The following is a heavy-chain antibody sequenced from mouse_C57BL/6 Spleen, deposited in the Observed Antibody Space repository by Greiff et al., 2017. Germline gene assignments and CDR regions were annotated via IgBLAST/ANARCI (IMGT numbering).Heavy chain of an antibody. CDR2: IDPTDSES. CDR1: GYTFTSYW. V-gene: IGHV1-52*01. J-gene: IGHJ4*01. CDR3: ARRSSGYVYAMDY. Sequence: QVQLQQPGAELVRPGSSVKLSCKASGYTFTSYWMHWVKQRPIQGLEWIGNIDPTDSESHYNQKFKDKATLTVDKSSSTAYLQLRSLTSEDSAVYYCARRSSGYVYAMDYWGQGTSVTVSS. D-gene: IGHD3-2*02.